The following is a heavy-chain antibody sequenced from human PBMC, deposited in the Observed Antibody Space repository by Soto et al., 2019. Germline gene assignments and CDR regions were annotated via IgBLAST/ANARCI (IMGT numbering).Heavy chain of an antibody. CDR1: GGTFSTYG. Sequence: QVQLVQSGADVKKPGSSVKVSCKASGGTFSTYGITWVRQASGQGLEWMGGIIPISGSIKFAQKLQGSLTIIPDESTSTVYMERSSLTAEDTAVYYCASRERVDAFDVWGQGTMVTVSS. CDR2: IIPISGSI. D-gene: IGHD1-26*01. CDR3: ASRERVDAFDV. V-gene: IGHV1-69*01. J-gene: IGHJ3*01.